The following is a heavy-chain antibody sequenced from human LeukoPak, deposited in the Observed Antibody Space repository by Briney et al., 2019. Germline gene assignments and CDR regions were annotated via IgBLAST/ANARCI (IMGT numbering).Heavy chain of an antibody. V-gene: IGHV3-21*01. CDR2: ISSSSSYM. J-gene: IGHJ4*02. D-gene: IGHD6-19*01. Sequence: GGSLRLSCAASGFTFSSYSMNWVRQAPGKGLEWVSSISSSSSYMYYADSVKGRFTISRDNAKNSLYLQMNSLRAEDTAVYYCAREHSSGYGYWGQGTLVTVSS. CDR1: GFTFSSYS. CDR3: AREHSSGYGY.